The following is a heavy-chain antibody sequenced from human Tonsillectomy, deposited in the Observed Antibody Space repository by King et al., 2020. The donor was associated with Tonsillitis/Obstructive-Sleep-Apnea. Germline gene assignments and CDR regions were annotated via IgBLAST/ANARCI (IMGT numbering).Heavy chain of an antibody. CDR2: ISYNGDDI. J-gene: IGHJ4*02. CDR1: GFIFDDYA. V-gene: IGHV3-9*01. CDR3: AKDXPVXXTEGSXYYFXH. Sequence: VQLVESGGGLVQPGRSLRLSCAASGFIFDDYAMHWVRQAPGKGLEWVSGISYNGDDIAYADSVKGRFTISRDNAKNSLYLRMNSLRAEDTALYYCAKDXPVXXTEGSXYYFXHWGQXTLVTVS. D-gene: IGHD2-2*01.